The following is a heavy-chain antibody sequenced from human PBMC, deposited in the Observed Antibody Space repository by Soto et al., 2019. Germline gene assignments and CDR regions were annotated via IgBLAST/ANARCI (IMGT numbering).Heavy chain of an antibody. CDR3: AVVPAANGHYGMDV. D-gene: IGHD2-2*01. V-gene: IGHV3-48*01. CDR1: GFTFNSYS. J-gene: IGHJ6*02. Sequence: PGGSLRLSCAASGFTFNSYSMNWVRQAPGKGLEWVSYISSSSSTIYYADSVKGRFTISRDNAKNSLYLQMNSLRAEDTAVYYCAVVPAANGHYGMDVWGQGTTVTVSS. CDR2: ISSSSSTI.